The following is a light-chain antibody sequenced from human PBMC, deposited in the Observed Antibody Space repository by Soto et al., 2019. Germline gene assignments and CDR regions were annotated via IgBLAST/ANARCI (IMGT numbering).Light chain of an antibody. CDR1: QCISSNS. CDR2: GSS. J-gene: IGKJ3*01. V-gene: IGKV3-20*01. Sequence: VLTQSPGTLSLSPGERATLSCWASQCISSNSLAWYQQQPGQPPRLLISGSSIRATGIPKRFSGSASGTNGTLTTSSQEPEEFAVCSCQQYGSSPFTFGPGTKV. CDR3: QQYGSSPFT.